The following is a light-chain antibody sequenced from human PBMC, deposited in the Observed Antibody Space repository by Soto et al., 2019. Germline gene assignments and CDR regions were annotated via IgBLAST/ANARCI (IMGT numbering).Light chain of an antibody. CDR2: AAS. CDR1: QSIRYN. J-gene: IGKJ2*01. V-gene: IGKV1-39*01. Sequence: DIQLTQSPSSLSTSVGDRVTITCRASQSIRYNLNWYQQKPRGAPKLLISAASSLQGGVPLRFSGSGSGTDFTITISSLQPEDFATYYCRQSYSTPYTFGQGTSLEIK. CDR3: RQSYSTPYT.